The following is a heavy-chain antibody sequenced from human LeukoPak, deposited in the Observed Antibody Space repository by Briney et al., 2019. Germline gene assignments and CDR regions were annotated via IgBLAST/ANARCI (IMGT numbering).Heavy chain of an antibody. Sequence: ASVKVSCKASGGTFSSYDINWVRQATGQGLEWMGWMNPNSGNTGYAQKFQGRVTMTRNTSISTAYMELSSLRSEDTAVYYCATVITGTTNDAFGIWGQGTMVTVSS. CDR1: GGTFSSYD. CDR3: ATVITGTTNDAFGI. J-gene: IGHJ3*02. CDR2: MNPNSGNT. D-gene: IGHD1-7*01. V-gene: IGHV1-8*02.